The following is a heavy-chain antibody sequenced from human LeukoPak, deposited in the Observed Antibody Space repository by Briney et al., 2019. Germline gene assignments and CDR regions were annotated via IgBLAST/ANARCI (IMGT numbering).Heavy chain of an antibody. J-gene: IGHJ5*02. CDR2: ISGSGGST. Sequence: GGSLRLSCVASGFTFSSYSMNWVRQAPGKGLEWVSAISGSGGSTYYADSVKGRFTISRDNSKNTLYLQMNSLRAEDTAVYYCAKDTVTTLIAWGQGTLVTVSS. CDR3: AKDTVTTLIA. CDR1: GFTFSSYS. V-gene: IGHV3-23*01. D-gene: IGHD4-17*01.